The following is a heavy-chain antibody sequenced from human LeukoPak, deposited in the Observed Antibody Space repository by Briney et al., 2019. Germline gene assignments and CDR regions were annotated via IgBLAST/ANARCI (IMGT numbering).Heavy chain of an antibody. CDR3: ARTPDYGGNMADY. Sequence: GESPKISCKGSGYSFTSYWIGWVRQMPGKGLEWMGIIYPGDSDTRYSPSFQGQVTISANKSISTAYLQWSSLKASDTAMYYCARTPDYGGNMADYWGQGTLVTVSS. J-gene: IGHJ4*02. CDR1: GYSFTSYW. V-gene: IGHV5-51*01. CDR2: IYPGDSDT. D-gene: IGHD4-23*01.